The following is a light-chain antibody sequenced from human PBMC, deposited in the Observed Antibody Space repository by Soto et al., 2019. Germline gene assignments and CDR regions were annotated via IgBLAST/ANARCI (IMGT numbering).Light chain of an antibody. CDR3: QRYDIAPWT. V-gene: IGKV1-27*01. CDR2: AAS. J-gene: IGKJ1*01. Sequence: DIQMTQSPSSLSASVGDRVTITCRASQDIKKSLAWYQQKPGKSPKLLIYAASTVQSGVPSRFSGSGFGTDFTLTISGLQPEDVASYYCQRYDIAPWTFGQWTKVEI. CDR1: QDIKKS.